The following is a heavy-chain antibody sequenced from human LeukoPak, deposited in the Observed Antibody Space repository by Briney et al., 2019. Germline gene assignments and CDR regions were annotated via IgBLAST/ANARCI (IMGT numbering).Heavy chain of an antibody. CDR3: ARGDGSGDGAFDI. Sequence: ASVTVSCTASGYTFTGYYMHWVRQAPGQGLEWMGWINPNSGGTNYAQKFEGRVTMTRDTSISTAYMELSRLRSDDTAVYYCARGDGSGDGAFDIWGQGTMVTVSS. CDR1: GYTFTGYY. V-gene: IGHV1-2*02. CDR2: INPNSGGT. J-gene: IGHJ3*02. D-gene: IGHD3-10*01.